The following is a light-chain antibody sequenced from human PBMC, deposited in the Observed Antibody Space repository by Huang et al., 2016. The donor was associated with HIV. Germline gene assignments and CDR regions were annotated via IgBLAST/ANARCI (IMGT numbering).Light chain of an antibody. CDR2: GAS. J-gene: IGKJ5*01. Sequence: EIVLTQSPGTLSLSPGERATLSCRASQSVSSSYLAWYQQKPGQAPRLLVYGASTRATDIPASFSGSGSGTDFALTISRLEPEDFAVYYCQQYGDSPITFGQGTRLEMK. CDR3: QQYGDSPIT. CDR1: QSVSSSY. V-gene: IGKV3-20*01.